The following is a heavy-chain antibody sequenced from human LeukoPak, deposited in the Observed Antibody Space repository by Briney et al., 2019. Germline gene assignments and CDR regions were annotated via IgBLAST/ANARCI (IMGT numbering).Heavy chain of an antibody. CDR3: VREYCSGGSCSDAFDI. CDR2: IAATGGRP. D-gene: IGHD2-15*01. Sequence: GGSLRLSCVASGFTFSTYGMSWVRQRPGEGLEWISVIAATGGRPYYADSVRGRFTISRDNAKNSLFLQMNSLRAEDTAVYYCVREYCSGGSCSDAFDIWGQGTMVTVSS. V-gene: IGHV3-23*01. CDR1: GFTFSTYG. J-gene: IGHJ3*02.